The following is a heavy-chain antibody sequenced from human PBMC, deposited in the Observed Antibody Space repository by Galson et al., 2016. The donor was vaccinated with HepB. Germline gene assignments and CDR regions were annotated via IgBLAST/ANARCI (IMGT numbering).Heavy chain of an antibody. Sequence: SLRLSCAASGFSFSNYWMSWVRQAPGKGLEWVVNIKRDGSETNYVDSVKGRFTISRDNAKNSLYLQMNSLRAEDTAVYYCARDGDVLTVYAIPSYYYYAMDVWGQGTTVTVSS. CDR2: IKRDGSET. CDR1: GFSFSNYW. J-gene: IGHJ6*02. D-gene: IGHD2-8*01. V-gene: IGHV3-7*03. CDR3: ARDGDVLTVYAIPSYYYYAMDV.